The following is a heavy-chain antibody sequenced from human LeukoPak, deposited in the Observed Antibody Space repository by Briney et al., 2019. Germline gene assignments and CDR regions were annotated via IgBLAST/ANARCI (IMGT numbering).Heavy chain of an antibody. CDR2: IYYSGST. CDR3: ARGYYDILTGSRPFDY. V-gene: IGHV4-59*08. CDR1: GGSISSYY. Sequence: PSETLSLTCTVSGGSISSYYWSSIRQPPGKGLEWIAYIYYSGSTNYNPSLKSRVTISVDTSKNQFSLKLSSVTAADTAVYYCARGYYDILTGSRPFDYWGQGTLVTVSS. J-gene: IGHJ4*02. D-gene: IGHD3-9*01.